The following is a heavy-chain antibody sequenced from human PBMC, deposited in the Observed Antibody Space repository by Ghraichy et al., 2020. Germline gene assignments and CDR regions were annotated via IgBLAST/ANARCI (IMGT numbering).Heavy chain of an antibody. V-gene: IGHV3-43*02. CDR3: AKERDSSGYYYVFDY. Sequence: GGSLRLSCAASGFTFDDYAMHWVRQAPGKGLEWVSLISGDGGSTYYADSVKGRFTISRDNSKNSLYLQMNSLRTEDTALYYCAKERDSSGYYYVFDYWGQGTLVTVSS. D-gene: IGHD3-22*01. CDR1: GFTFDDYA. J-gene: IGHJ4*02. CDR2: ISGDGGST.